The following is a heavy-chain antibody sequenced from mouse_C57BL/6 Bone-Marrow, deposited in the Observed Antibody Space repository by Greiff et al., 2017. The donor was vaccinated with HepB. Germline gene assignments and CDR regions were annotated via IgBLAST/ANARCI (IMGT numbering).Heavy chain of an antibody. Sequence: EVKLMESGEGLVKPGGSLKLSCAASGFTFSSYAMSWVRQTPERRLEWVAYISSGGDYIYYADTVKGRFTISRDNARNTLYLQMSSLKSEDTAMYYCTRAPTGYYAMDYWGQGTSVTVSS. V-gene: IGHV5-9-1*02. CDR3: TRAPTGYYAMDY. J-gene: IGHJ4*01. CDR1: GFTFSSYA. D-gene: IGHD4-1*02. CDR2: ISSGGDYI.